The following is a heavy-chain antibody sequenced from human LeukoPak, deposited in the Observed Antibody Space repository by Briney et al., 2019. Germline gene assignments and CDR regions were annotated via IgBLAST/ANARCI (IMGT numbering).Heavy chain of an antibody. CDR2: IGVRGEST. CDR1: GFTFNSYA. V-gene: IGHV3-23*01. CDR3: AKERATGGIRFEN. D-gene: IGHD1-26*01. J-gene: IGHJ4*02. Sequence: EGSLRLSCAASGFTFNSYAMSWVRQAPGKGLEWVSGIGVRGESTYYADSVKGRFTISRDNSKNTLYLQMNSLRAEDTAAYYCAKERATGGIRFENWGQGTLVTVSS.